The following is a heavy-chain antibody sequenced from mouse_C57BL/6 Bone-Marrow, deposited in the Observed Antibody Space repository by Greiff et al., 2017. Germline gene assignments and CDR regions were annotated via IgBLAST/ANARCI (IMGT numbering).Heavy chain of an antibody. V-gene: IGHV5-17*01. Sequence: EVQLVESGGGLVKPGGSLKLSCAASGFTFSDYGMHWVRQAPEKGLEWVAYISSGSSTIYYADTVKGRFPISRDNAKNTLFLQMTSLRSEDTAMYYCARPHYGSSYCFDYWGQGTTLTVSS. J-gene: IGHJ2*01. CDR1: GFTFSDYG. CDR3: ARPHYGSSYCFDY. D-gene: IGHD1-1*01. CDR2: ISSGSSTI.